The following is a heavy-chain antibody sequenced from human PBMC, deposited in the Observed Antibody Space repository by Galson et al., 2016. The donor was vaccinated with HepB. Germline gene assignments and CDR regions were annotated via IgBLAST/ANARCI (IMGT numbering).Heavy chain of an antibody. CDR2: IYYSGNT. D-gene: IGHD3-9*01. J-gene: IGHJ5*02. V-gene: IGHV4-31*03. Sequence: TLSLTCTVSGGSISSGDYYWSWIRQHPGKGLEWIGYIYYSGNTYYNPSLKSRVTISVDTSKNQFSLKLSSVTAADTAVYYCARDTHILTGYYRGSWFDPWGQGTLVTVSS. CDR3: ARDTHILTGYYRGSWFDP. CDR1: GGSISSGDYY.